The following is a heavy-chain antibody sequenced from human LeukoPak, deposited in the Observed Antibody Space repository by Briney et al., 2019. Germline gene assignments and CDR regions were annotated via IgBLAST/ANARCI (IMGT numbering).Heavy chain of an antibody. J-gene: IGHJ3*02. V-gene: IGHV1-2*04. CDR3: ARGGELTSFYDAFDI. CDR1: GYTFTGYY. D-gene: IGHD2-2*01. CDR2: INPNSGGT. Sequence: ASVKVSCKASGYTFTGYYMHWVRQAPEQGLEWMGWINPNSGGTNYAQKFQGWVTMTRDTSISTAYMELSRLRSDDTAVYYCARGGELTSFYDAFDIWGQGTMVTVSS.